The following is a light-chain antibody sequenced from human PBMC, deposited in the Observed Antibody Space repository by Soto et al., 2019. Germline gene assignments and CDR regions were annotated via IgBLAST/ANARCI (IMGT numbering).Light chain of an antibody. J-gene: IGKJ4*01. CDR2: RAS. CDR3: QQYGSSPLT. CDR1: QSVSSSY. Sequence: EIVLTQSPGTLSLSPGERATLSCRASQSVSSSYLAWYQQKPGQAPQVLIYRASSRATGIPDRFSGSGSGTDFTLTISRLEPEDFAVSYCQQYGSSPLTFGGGTKVDIK. V-gene: IGKV3-20*01.